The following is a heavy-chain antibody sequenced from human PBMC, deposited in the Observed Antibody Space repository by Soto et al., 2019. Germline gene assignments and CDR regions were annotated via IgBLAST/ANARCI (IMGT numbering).Heavy chain of an antibody. CDR3: ASYNLYGSSRGSFDY. D-gene: IGHD6-6*01. CDR1: GYTFTSYY. J-gene: IGHJ4*02. V-gene: IGHV1-46*03. Sequence: ASVKVSCKASGYTFTSYYMHWVRQAPGQGLEWMGIINPSGGSTSYAQKFQGRVTMTRDTSTSTVYMELSSLRSEDTAVYYCASYNLYGSSRGSFDYWGQGTLVPVSS. CDR2: INPSGGST.